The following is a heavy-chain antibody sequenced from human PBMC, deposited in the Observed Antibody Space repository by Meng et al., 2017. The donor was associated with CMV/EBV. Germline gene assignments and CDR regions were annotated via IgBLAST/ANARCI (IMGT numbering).Heavy chain of an antibody. V-gene: IGHV4-61*01. J-gene: IGHJ4*02. D-gene: IGHD6-19*01. CDR3: ARGGITGSTSAWYAPNYLDF. CDR1: ANYY. Sequence: ANYYWAWIRQPPGKGLEWFGYIYYSGSTIYNPSLKSRVTMSVDTSKNQFSLKVNSVTTTDTAVYYCARGGITGSTSAWYAPNYLDFWGQGALVTVSS. CDR2: IYYSGST.